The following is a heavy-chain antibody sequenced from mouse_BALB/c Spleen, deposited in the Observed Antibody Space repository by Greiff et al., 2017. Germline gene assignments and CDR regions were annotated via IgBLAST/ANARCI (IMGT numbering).Heavy chain of an antibody. CDR1: GYTFTSYN. CDR3: ARHDYDGYAMDY. V-gene: IGHV1-12*01. CDR2: IYPGNGDT. D-gene: IGHD2-4*01. J-gene: IGHJ4*01. Sequence: LQQPGAELVKPGASVKMSCKASGYTFTSYNMHWVKQTPGQGLEWIGAIYPGNGDTSYNQKFKGKATLTADKSSSTAYMQLSSLTSEDSAVYYCARHDYDGYAMDYWGQGTSVTVSS.